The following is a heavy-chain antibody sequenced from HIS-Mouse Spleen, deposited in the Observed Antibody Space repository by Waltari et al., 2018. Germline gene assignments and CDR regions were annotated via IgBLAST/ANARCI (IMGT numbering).Heavy chain of an antibody. D-gene: IGHD3-10*01. Sequence: QVQLVESGGGVVQPGWSLRRPCAASVFSFSSYGMPWVRQAPGKGLEWVAVIWYDGSNKYYADSVKGRFTISRDNSKNTLYLQMNSLRAEDTAVYYCAKDMVRGVIGFDYWGQGTLVTVSS. J-gene: IGHJ4*02. V-gene: IGHV3-33*06. CDR1: VFSFSSYG. CDR2: IWYDGSNK. CDR3: AKDMVRGVIGFDY.